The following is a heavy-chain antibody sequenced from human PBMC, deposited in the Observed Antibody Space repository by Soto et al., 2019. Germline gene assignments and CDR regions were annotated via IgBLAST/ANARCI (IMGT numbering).Heavy chain of an antibody. CDR2: ISGSGGST. CDR1: GFNFSSYA. J-gene: IGHJ4*02. CDR3: AKESALVGSSGYYDY. V-gene: IGHV3-23*01. D-gene: IGHD3-22*01. Sequence: GGSMRLSCAASGFNFSSYAMSWVRQNTGKGLEWVSAISGSGGSTYYADSVKGRFTISRDNSKNTLYLQMNSLRAEDTAVYYCAKESALVGSSGYYDYWGQGTLVTVSS.